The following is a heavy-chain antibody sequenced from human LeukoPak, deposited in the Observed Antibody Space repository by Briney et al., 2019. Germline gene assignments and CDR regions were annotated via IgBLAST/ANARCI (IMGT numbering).Heavy chain of an antibody. CDR1: GYSLTELS. CDR3: ATDPNYYGSGSLDY. V-gene: IGHV1-24*01. J-gene: IGHJ4*02. Sequence: ASVKVSCKVSGYSLTELSMHWVRQAPGKGLQWMGTFDPEDGETIYAQKFQGRVTMTADTSTDTAYMELSSLRSEDTAVYYCATDPNYYGSGSLDYWGQGTLVTVSS. D-gene: IGHD3-10*01. CDR2: FDPEDGET.